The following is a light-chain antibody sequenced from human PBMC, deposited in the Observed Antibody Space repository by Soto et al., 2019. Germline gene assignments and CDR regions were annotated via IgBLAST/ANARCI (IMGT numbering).Light chain of an antibody. CDR2: DVS. CDR3: SSYTSSSAYV. J-gene: IGLJ1*01. Sequence: QSALTQPASVSGSPGQSITISCTGTSSDVGGYNYVSWYQQHPGKAPKLMIYDVSNRPPGVSNRFSGSKSGNTASLTISGLQAEDEGDYYCSSYTSSSAYVFGTGTKLTVL. CDR1: SSDVGGYNY. V-gene: IGLV2-14*01.